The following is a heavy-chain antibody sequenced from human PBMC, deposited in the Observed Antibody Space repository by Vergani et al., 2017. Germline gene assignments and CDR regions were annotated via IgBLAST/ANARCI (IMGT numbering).Heavy chain of an antibody. CDR1: GFTFSSYG. V-gene: IGHV3-33*01. J-gene: IGHJ5*02. D-gene: IGHD1-26*01. CDR2: IWYDGSNK. CDR3: ATAGVGATYNWFDP. Sequence: QVQLVESGGGVVQPGRSLRLSCAASGFTFSSYGMHWVRQAPGKGLEWVAVIWYDGSNKYYADSVKGRFTISRDNSKNTLYLQMNSLRAEDTAVYYCATAGVGATYNWFDPWGQGTLVTVSS.